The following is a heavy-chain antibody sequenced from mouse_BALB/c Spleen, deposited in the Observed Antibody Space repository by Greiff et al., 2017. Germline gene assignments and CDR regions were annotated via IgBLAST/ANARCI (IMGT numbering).Heavy chain of an antibody. V-gene: IGHV1-7*01. CDR1: GYTFTSYW. J-gene: IGHJ4*01. CDR2: INPSTGYT. Sequence: VKLQESGAELAKPGASVKMSCKASGYTFTSYWMHWVKQRPGQGLEWIGYINPSTGYTEYNQKFKDKATLTADKSSSTAYMQLSSLTSEDSAVYYCARSPAAYAMDYWGQGTSVTVSS. CDR3: ARSPAAYAMDY.